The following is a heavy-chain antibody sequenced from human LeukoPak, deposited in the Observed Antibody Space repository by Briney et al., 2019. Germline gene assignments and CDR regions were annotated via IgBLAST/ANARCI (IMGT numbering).Heavy chain of an antibody. D-gene: IGHD2/OR15-2a*01. CDR2: ISADGSAR. CDR1: GFTFNPYY. V-gene: IGHV3-7*01. CDR3: AREEYFRFSY. J-gene: IGHJ4*02. Sequence: PGGSLRLSCTASGFTFNPYYMAWVRQTAGKGLEWVATISADGSARDYVDSVRGRFTISKDNAKNSLFLQMDSLRADDTAVYFCAREEYFRFSYWGQGSLVTVSS.